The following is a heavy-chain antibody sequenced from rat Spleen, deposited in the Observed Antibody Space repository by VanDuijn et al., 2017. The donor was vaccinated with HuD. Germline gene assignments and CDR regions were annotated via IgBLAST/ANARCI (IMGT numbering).Heavy chain of an antibody. J-gene: IGHJ2*01. CDR2: INTGGTGT. D-gene: IGHD1-9*01. V-gene: IGHV5-58*01. CDR1: GFIFSSYW. CDR3: AKDRDYYGYNSFDY. Sequence: EVQLVESGGGLVQPGRSMKLSCAASGFIFSSYWMYWIRQAPGKGLEWVSSINTGGTGTYYPDSVKGRFTVSRDNAENTVYLQMNSLRSEDTATYYCAKDRDYYGYNSFDYWGQGVMVTVSS.